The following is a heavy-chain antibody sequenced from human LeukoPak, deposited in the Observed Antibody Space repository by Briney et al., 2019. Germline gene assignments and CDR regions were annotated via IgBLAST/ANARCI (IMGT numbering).Heavy chain of an antibody. CDR1: SITFAKAW. J-gene: IGHJ4*02. CDR3: ATSITTPGAFDI. V-gene: IGHV3-15*07. CDR2: IVSETVGGRT. D-gene: IGHD1-1*01. Sequence: GGSLRLSCAASSITFAKAWMNWVRQAPGKGLEWVARIVSETVGGRTDYAASVKGRFTISRDDSKSTLFLQMSSLKIEDTAVYYCATSITTPGAFDIWGQGVLVTVSS.